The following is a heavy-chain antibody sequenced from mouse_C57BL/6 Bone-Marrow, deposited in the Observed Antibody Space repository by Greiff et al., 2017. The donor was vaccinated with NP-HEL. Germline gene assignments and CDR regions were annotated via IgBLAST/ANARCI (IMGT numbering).Heavy chain of an antibody. V-gene: IGHV5-4*01. CDR3: AREPYDGSQLRYFDV. CDR1: GFTFSSYA. CDR2: ISDGGSYT. Sequence: EVQGVESGGGLVKPGGSLKLSCAASGFTFSSYAMSWVRQTPEKRLEWVATISDGGSYTYYPDNVKGRFTISRDNAKNNLYLQMSHLKSEDTAMYYCAREPYDGSQLRYFDVWGTGTTVTVSS. D-gene: IGHD1-1*01. J-gene: IGHJ1*03.